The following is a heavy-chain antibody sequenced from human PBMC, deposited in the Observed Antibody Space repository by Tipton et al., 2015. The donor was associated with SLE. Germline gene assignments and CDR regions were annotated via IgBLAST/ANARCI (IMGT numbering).Heavy chain of an antibody. V-gene: IGHV4-59*08. Sequence: TLSLTCSVSDDSIRDYYFSWIRQPPGKELEWIGYISYSGSTSHNPSLESRVTISLDTSKNHFSLKLSSVTAADTAIYYCARQLGWGDPFAFDYWGQGTLVTVSS. D-gene: IGHD2-21*02. CDR2: ISYSGST. J-gene: IGHJ4*02. CDR3: ARQLGWGDPFAFDY. CDR1: DDSIRDYY.